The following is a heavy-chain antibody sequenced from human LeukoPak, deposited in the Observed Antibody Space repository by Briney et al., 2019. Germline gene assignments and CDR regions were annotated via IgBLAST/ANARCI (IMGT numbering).Heavy chain of an antibody. V-gene: IGHV3-7*03. CDR3: ASSQPERDSSSWYYFDY. Sequence: PGGSLSLSCAASGFTFSSYWMSWVRQAPGKGLEWVANIKQDGSEKYYVDSVKGRFTISRDNAKNSLYLQMNSLRAEDTAVYYCASSQPERDSSSWYYFDYWGQGTVVTVSS. J-gene: IGHJ4*02. CDR1: GFTFSSYW. CDR2: IKQDGSEK. D-gene: IGHD6-13*01.